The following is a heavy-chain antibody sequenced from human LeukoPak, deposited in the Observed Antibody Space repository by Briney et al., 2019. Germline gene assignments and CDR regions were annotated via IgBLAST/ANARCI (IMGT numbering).Heavy chain of an antibody. Sequence: SETLSLTCTVSGGSISSYYWSWIRQPAGKGLEWIGRIYTSGSTNYNPSLKSRVTMSLDTSKDQFSLKLASVTAADTAVYYCTIFIVADPDAFEIWGQGTMVTVSS. V-gene: IGHV4-4*07. J-gene: IGHJ3*02. CDR3: TIFIVADPDAFEI. D-gene: IGHD5-12*01. CDR2: IYTSGST. CDR1: GGSISSYY.